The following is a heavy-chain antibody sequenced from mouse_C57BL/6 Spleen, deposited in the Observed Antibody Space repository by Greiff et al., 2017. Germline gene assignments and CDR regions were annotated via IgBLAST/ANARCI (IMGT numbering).Heavy chain of an antibody. CDR2: IYPGDGDT. CDR1: GYAFSSSW. Sequence: QVQLKESGPELVKPGASVKISCKASGYAFSSSWMNWVKQRPGKGLEWIGRIYPGDGDTNYNGKFKGKATLTADKSSRTAYMQLSSLTSEDSAVYFCARGDGVYWGQGTTLTVSS. CDR3: ARGDGVY. D-gene: IGHD3-3*01. V-gene: IGHV1-82*01. J-gene: IGHJ2*01.